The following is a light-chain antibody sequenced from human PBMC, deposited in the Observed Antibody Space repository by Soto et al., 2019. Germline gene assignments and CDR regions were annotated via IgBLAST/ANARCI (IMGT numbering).Light chain of an antibody. J-gene: IGKJ1*01. CDR1: QSVTSTY. CDR2: AAC. Sequence: EIVLTQSPDTLSLSPGERATLSCRASQSVTSTYLAWYQQRPGQSPRLLIYAACSRATGVPDRFSGSGSGTDFTLTISSLEPEDFAVYYCQQYGTSPQTFGQGTKVEIK. V-gene: IGKV3-20*01. CDR3: QQYGTSPQT.